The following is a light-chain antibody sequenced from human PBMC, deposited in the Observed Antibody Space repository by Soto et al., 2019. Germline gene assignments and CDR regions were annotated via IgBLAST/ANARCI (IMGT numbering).Light chain of an antibody. V-gene: IGKV1-39*01. CDR3: QQTYSLPRT. CDR1: QTVSKF. J-gene: IGKJ1*01. Sequence: DTQMTQSPPSLSASVGDRVTITCRASQTVSKFLNWYQQKPGKAPDLLIYTTSTLHSGVPSRFSGSGSGTDFTLTISSLQPEDFATYYCQQTYSLPRTFGQGTKVE. CDR2: TTS.